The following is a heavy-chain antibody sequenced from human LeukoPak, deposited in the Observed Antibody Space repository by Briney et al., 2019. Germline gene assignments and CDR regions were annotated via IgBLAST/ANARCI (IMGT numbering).Heavy chain of an antibody. J-gene: IGHJ4*02. CDR2: VRSDSSTK. CDR1: GFSISNYG. CDR3: ARGGGGGIYYFDC. Sequence: PGGSLRLSCAGSGFSISNYGMNWVRQAPGKGLEWLSYVRSDSSTKYYADSVEGRFTISRDNSKNTVYVQMNSLRAEDTAVYYCARGGGGGIYYFDCWGQGTLVTVSS. D-gene: IGHD2-21*01. V-gene: IGHV3-48*01.